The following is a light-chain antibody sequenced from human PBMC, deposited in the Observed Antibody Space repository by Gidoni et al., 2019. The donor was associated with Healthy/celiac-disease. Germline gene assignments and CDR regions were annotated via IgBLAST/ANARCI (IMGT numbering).Light chain of an antibody. CDR1: SSDVGSYNL. CDR3: CSYAGSSTFYVV. Sequence: QSALTQPASVSGSPGQSITISCTGTSSDVGSYNLVSWYQQHPGKAPKLMNYEVSKRPSGVSNRFSGSKSGNTASLTSSGLQAEDEADYYCCSYAGSSTFYVVFGGGTKLTVL. CDR2: EVS. J-gene: IGLJ2*01. V-gene: IGLV2-23*02.